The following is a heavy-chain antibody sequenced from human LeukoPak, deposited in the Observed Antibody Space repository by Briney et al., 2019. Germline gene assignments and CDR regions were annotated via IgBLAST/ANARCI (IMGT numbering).Heavy chain of an antibody. J-gene: IGHJ4*02. D-gene: IGHD3-16*01. CDR2: IYYSGST. V-gene: IGHV4-31*03. Sequence: SETLSLTCTVSGGSISSGGYYWSWIRQHPGKGLEWIGYIYYSGSTNYNPSLKSRVTISVDKSKNQFSLKLSSVTAADTAVYYCARALYGGSFDYWGQGTLVTVSS. CDR1: GGSISSGGYY. CDR3: ARALYGGSFDY.